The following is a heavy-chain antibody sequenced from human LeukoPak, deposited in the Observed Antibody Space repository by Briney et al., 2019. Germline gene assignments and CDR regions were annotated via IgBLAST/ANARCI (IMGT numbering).Heavy chain of an antibody. CDR3: TRHPFMSPFDY. CDR2: IYHTGHT. Sequence: SETLSLTCAVYGXSXSGYYWSWIRQPXXXXLEWIGYIYHTGHTHYNASLKGRVTMSMDTSQSQISLRMSSMTAADTAVYYCTRHPFMSPFDYWGQGTLVTVSS. CDR1: GXSXSGYY. J-gene: IGHJ4*02. V-gene: IGHV4-59*08. D-gene: IGHD3-10*02.